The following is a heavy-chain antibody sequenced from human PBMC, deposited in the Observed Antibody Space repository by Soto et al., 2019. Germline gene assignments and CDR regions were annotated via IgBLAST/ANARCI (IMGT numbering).Heavy chain of an antibody. CDR3: ARQEYITTWYLKY. D-gene: IGHD6-13*01. Sequence: WGSLRLSCAASGFTFIAYARSWVRQAPGKGLEWVSVISGSGGATYYADSVKGRFTISRDNSKNTLYLQMNSLRAEDTAVYYCARQEYITTWYLKYWGQGTLVTVSS. J-gene: IGHJ4*02. CDR2: ISGSGGAT. CDR1: GFTFIAYA. V-gene: IGHV3-23*01.